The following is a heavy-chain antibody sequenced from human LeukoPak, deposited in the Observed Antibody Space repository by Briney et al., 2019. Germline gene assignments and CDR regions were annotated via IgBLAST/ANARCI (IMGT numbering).Heavy chain of an antibody. CDR3: AKALSITMIVVVIRDAFDI. Sequence: GGSLRLSCAASGFTFSSYAMSWVRQAPGKGLEWVSAISGSGGSTYYADSVKGRFTISRDNSKNTLHLQMNSLRAEDTAVYYCAKALSITMIVVVIRDAFDIWGQGTMVTVSS. CDR2: ISGSGGST. J-gene: IGHJ3*02. D-gene: IGHD3-22*01. CDR1: GFTFSSYA. V-gene: IGHV3-23*01.